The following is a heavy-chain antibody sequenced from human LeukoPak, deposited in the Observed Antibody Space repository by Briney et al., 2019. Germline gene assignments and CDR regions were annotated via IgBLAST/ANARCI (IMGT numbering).Heavy chain of an antibody. CDR2: INPKSGDT. D-gene: IGHD2-21*01. CDR3: ATYCGGDCAPGGY. CDR1: GYTFTAHY. J-gene: IGHJ4*02. Sequence: ASVKVSCTAFGYTFTAHYVHWVRQAPGQGLEWMGWINPKSGDTKYVQKLQGRLTMTRDTSVRTTYMELTRLRSDATAVLYCATYCGGDCAPGGYWGQGTLVTVSS. V-gene: IGHV1-2*02.